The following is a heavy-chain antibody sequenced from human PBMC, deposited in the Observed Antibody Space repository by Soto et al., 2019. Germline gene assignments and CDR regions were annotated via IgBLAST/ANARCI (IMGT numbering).Heavy chain of an antibody. V-gene: IGHV4-59*01. CDR1: GGSISSYY. J-gene: IGHJ5*02. CDR2: IYYSGST. CDR3: AREGRRITIFGVAPVNWFDP. Sequence: QVQLQESGPGLVKPSETLSLTCTVSGGSISSYYWSWIRQPPGKGLEWIGYIYYSGSTNYNPSLRSRVTISVDTSKNQFSLKLSSVTAADTAVYYCAREGRRITIFGVAPVNWFDPWGQGTLVTVSS. D-gene: IGHD3-3*01.